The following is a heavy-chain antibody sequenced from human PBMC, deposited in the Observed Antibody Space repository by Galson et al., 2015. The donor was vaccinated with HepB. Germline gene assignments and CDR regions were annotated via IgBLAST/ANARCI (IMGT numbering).Heavy chain of an antibody. Sequence: SLRLSCAASGFTFSSYAMSWVRQAPGKGLEWVSGISGSGGSTYYADSVKGRFTISRDNSKNTLYLQMKSLRAEDTAVYYCANPPTTIYSYGYGDLGYWGQGTLVTVSS. J-gene: IGHJ4*02. CDR1: GFTFSSYA. CDR2: ISGSGGST. CDR3: ANPPTTIYSYGYGDLGY. V-gene: IGHV3-23*01. D-gene: IGHD5-18*01.